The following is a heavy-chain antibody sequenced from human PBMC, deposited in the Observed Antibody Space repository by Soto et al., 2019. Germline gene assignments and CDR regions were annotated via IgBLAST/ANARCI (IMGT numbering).Heavy chain of an antibody. CDR2: ISGSGGST. Sequence: GGSLRLSCAASGFTFSSYAMSWVRQAPGKGLEWVSAISGSGGSTYYADSVKGRFTISRDNSKNTLYLQMNSLRAEDTAVYYCAKVGADYYGSGSYYTDYWGQGTLVTVSS. CDR3: AKVGADYYGSGSYYTDY. V-gene: IGHV3-23*01. CDR1: GFTFSSYA. D-gene: IGHD3-10*01. J-gene: IGHJ4*02.